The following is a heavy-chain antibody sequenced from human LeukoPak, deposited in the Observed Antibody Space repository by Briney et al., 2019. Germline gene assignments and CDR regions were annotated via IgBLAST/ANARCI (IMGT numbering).Heavy chain of an antibody. CDR1: GFTFSSYS. J-gene: IGHJ3*01. D-gene: IGHD4-17*01. V-gene: IGHV3-74*01. Sequence: GGSLRLSCAASGFTFSSYSMNWVRQAPGKGLVWVSRFNIDGSSTNYADSVKGRFIISRDNAKNSLYLQMNSLRAEDTAVYYCARGPLQRDYGDYGVGFDFWGQGTMVTVSS. CDR3: ARGPLQRDYGDYGVGFDF. CDR2: FNIDGSST.